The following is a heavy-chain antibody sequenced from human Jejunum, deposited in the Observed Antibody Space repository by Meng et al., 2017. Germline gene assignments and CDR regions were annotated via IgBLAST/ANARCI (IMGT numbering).Heavy chain of an antibody. J-gene: IGHJ3*01. CDR2: ISGSGSGT. CDR3: EKDTNGDYLGAFDF. CDR1: GFTFDNYA. V-gene: IGHV3-23*01. Sequence: GESLKISCAGSGFTFDNYAMIWIRQAPGKGLEWVSSISGSGSGTHHAESVKGRFTISRDNSRNMLYMEMKSLRDDDTAMYYCEKDTNGDYLGAFDFWGQGTMVTVSS. D-gene: IGHD4-17*01.